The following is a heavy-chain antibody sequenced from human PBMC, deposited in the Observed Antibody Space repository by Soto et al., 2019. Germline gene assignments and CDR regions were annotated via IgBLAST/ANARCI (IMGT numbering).Heavy chain of an antibody. CDR1: GGSFSGYY. J-gene: IGHJ4*02. CDR3: AMAYYDSSGNHIPRDY. Sequence: QVRLQQWGAGLLKPSETLSLTCAVYGGSFSGYYWSWIRQPPGKGLEWIGEINHSGSTNYNPSLKSRVTISVDTSKNQFSLKLSSVTAADTAVYYCAMAYYDSSGNHIPRDYWGQGTLVTVSS. V-gene: IGHV4-34*01. D-gene: IGHD3-22*01. CDR2: INHSGST.